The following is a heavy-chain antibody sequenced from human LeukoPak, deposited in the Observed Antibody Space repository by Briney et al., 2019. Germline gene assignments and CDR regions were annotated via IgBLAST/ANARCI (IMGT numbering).Heavy chain of an antibody. CDR2: ISGSGGST. CDR3: AKLRNYEDWCFDY. CDR1: GVTFSSYA. Sequence: GGSLRLSCAASGVTFSSYAMSWVRQAPGEGLEWVSAISGSGGSTYYADSVKGRFTISRDNSKNRLYLQMNSLRAEDTAVYYCAKLRNYEDWCFDYWGQGTLVTVSS. D-gene: IGHD1-7*01. J-gene: IGHJ4*02. V-gene: IGHV3-23*01.